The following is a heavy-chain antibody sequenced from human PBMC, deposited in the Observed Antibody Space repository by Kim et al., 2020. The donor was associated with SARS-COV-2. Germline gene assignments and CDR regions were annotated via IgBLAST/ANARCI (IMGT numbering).Heavy chain of an antibody. D-gene: IGHD3-10*01. J-gene: IGHJ4*02. V-gene: IGHV4-34*01. CDR3: ARGNPTTPYYYGSGSYWY. CDR2: INHSGST. Sequence: SETLSLTCAVYGGSFSGYYWSWIRQPPGKGLEWIGEINHSGSTNYNPSLKSRVTISVDTSKNQFSLKLSSVTAADTAVYYCARGNPTTPYYYGSGSYWYWGQGTLVTVS. CDR1: GGSFSGYY.